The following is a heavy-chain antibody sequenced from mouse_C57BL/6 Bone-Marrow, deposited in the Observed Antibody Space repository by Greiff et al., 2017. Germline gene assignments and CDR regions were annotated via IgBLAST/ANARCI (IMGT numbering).Heavy chain of an antibody. J-gene: IGHJ4*01. CDR3: VSYYYGSSPWAMDY. V-gene: IGHV10-1*01. CDR2: IRSKSNNYAT. D-gene: IGHD1-1*01. Sequence: EVKLMESGGGLVQPKGSLKLSCAASGFSFNTYAMNWVRQAPGKGLEWVARIRSKSNNYATYYADSVKDRFTISRDDSESMLYLQMNNLKTEDTAMYYCVSYYYGSSPWAMDYWGQGTSVTVSS. CDR1: GFSFNTYA.